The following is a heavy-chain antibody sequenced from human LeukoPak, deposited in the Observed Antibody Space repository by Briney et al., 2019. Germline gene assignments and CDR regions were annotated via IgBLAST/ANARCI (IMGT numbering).Heavy chain of an antibody. D-gene: IGHD4-17*01. CDR3: ASSHPDYGDYSTDLGDY. V-gene: IGHV3-21*01. CDR2: ISSSSSYI. CDR1: GFTFSNYY. J-gene: IGHJ4*02. Sequence: GGSLRLSCAASGFTFSNYYMNWVRQAPGKGLEWVSSISSSSSYIYYADSVKGRFTISRDNAKNSLYLQMNSLRAEDTAVYYCASSHPDYGDYSTDLGDYWGQGTLVTVSS.